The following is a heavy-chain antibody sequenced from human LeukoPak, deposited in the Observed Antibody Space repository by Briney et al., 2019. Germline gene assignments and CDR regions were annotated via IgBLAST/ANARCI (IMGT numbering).Heavy chain of an antibody. J-gene: IGHJ4*02. CDR1: GDFITASY. CDR2: VYYSGST. Sequence: PSETLSLTCTVSGDFITASYWSWIRQPPGKGLEWIGYVYYSGSTEYNPSLRSRVTISLEMSKHQFSLNVTSVTAADTAVYYCATNTGTDFGYWGQGALVTVSS. D-gene: IGHD7-27*01. V-gene: IGHV4-59*01. CDR3: ATNTGTDFGY.